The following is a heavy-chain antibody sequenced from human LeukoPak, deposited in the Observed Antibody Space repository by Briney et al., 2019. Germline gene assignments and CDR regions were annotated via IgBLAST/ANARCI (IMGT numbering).Heavy chain of an antibody. D-gene: IGHD3-3*01. J-gene: IGHJ6*03. CDR3: ARVWIGNDNYYYYMDV. V-gene: IGHV4-59*01. CDR2: IYYSGST. CDR1: GGSISSYY. Sequence: SETLSLTCTVSGGSISSYYWSWIRQPPGKGLEWIGYIYYSGSTNYNPSLKSRVTISVDTSKNQFSLKLSSVTAADTAVYYRARVWIGNDNYYYYMDVWGKGTTVTVSS.